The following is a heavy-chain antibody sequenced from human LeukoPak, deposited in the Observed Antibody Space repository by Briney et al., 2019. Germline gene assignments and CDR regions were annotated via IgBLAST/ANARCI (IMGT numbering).Heavy chain of an antibody. Sequence: GASVKVSCKDSGNSINNYAVSWVRQAPGQGFEWMGGIIPIFGTADYAQKFQGRVTITADQSTSTTYMALSSLKSEDTATYYCTTRACHAGGCSSSFYYYYGLHFWGQGTTVSVSS. V-gene: IGHV1-69*13. CDR3: TTRACHAGGCSSSFYYYYGLHF. CDR1: GNSINNYA. J-gene: IGHJ6*02. D-gene: IGHD3-16*01. CDR2: IIPIFGTA.